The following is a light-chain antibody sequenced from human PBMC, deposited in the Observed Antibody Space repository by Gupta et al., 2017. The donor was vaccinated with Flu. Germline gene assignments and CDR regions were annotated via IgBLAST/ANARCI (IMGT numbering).Light chain of an antibody. Sequence: QTVVTQEPSFSVSPGGTVTLTCGLSSGSVSTNYYPSWCQQTPGQAPRTLIHNTNTRSSGVPDRFSGSILGNKAALTITGAQADDESDYYCELYMGSDIVFGGGTKLTVL. CDR2: NTN. V-gene: IGLV8-61*01. J-gene: IGLJ2*01. CDR1: SGSVSTNYY. CDR3: ELYMGSDIV.